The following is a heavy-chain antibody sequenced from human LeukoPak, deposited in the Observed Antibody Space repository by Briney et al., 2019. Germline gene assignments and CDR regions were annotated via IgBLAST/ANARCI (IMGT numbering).Heavy chain of an antibody. CDR3: ARTIYYYESTSYFSDAFDV. CDR1: GFTLSGHS. J-gene: IGHJ3*01. D-gene: IGHD3-22*01. CDR2: VSPTSAYI. Sequence: GGSLRLSCAATGFTLSGHSMNWVRQAPGKGLDWVSSVSPTSAYIYYQDSVKGRFTISRDDAKNSLYLEMDSLRAEDTAVYYCARTIYYYESTSYFSDAFDVWGQGTMVTVSS. V-gene: IGHV3-21*01.